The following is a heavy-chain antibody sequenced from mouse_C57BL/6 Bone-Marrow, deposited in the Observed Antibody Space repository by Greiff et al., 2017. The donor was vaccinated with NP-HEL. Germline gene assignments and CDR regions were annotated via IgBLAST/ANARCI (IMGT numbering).Heavy chain of an antibody. D-gene: IGHD2-3*01. CDR2: INPGSGGT. Sequence: VQLQQSGAELVRPGTSVKVSCKASGYAFTNYLIEWVKQRPGQGLEWIGVINPGSGGTNYNEKFKGKATLTADKSSSTAYMQLSSLTSEDSAVYFCAREGAYDGYYVRYFDYWGQGTTLTVSS. CDR3: AREGAYDGYYVRYFDY. J-gene: IGHJ2*01. V-gene: IGHV1-54*01. CDR1: GYAFTNYL.